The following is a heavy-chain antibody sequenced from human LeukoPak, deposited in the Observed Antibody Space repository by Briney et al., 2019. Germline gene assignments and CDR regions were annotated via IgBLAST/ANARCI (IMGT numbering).Heavy chain of an antibody. CDR3: ARSTVTSYNFFDP. CDR1: GGSMSGTSYS. J-gene: IGHJ5*02. Sequence: PSETLSLTCTVSGGSMSGTSYSWGWIRQLTGQGLEWIGSIYYSGSTYYSPSFKSRVTISIATSKNQFSLRLTSVTAADTAVYYCARSTVTSYNFFDPWGQGTLVTVSS. CDR2: IYYSGST. V-gene: IGHV4-39*01. D-gene: IGHD4-17*01.